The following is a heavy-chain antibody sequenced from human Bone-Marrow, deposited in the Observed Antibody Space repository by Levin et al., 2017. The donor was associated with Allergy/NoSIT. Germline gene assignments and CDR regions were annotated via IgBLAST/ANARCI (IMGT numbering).Heavy chain of an antibody. Sequence: SGGSLRLSCAASGFTFSSYAMHWVRQAPGKGLEWVAVISYDGSNKYYADSVKGRFTISRDNSKNTLYLQMNSLRAEDTAVYYCARVGIAVAGFDYWGQGTLVTVSS. J-gene: IGHJ4*02. CDR2: ISYDGSNK. CDR3: ARVGIAVAGFDY. CDR1: GFTFSSYA. D-gene: IGHD6-19*01. V-gene: IGHV3-30-3*01.